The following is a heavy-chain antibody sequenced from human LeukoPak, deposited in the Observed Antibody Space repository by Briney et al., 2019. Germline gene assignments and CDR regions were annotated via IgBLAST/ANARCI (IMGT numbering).Heavy chain of an antibody. CDR1: GFTLSDHY. CDR2: TRNKANSYST. J-gene: IGHJ4*02. CDR3: GRSRAGAIDY. D-gene: IGHD1-26*01. Sequence: QPGGSPRLSCAASGFTLSDHYMDWVRQAPGKGLEWVGRTRNKANSYSTEYAASVKGRFTISRDKSKNSLYLQMNSLKTEDTAVYYCGRSRAGAIDYWGQGTLVTVSS. V-gene: IGHV3-72*01.